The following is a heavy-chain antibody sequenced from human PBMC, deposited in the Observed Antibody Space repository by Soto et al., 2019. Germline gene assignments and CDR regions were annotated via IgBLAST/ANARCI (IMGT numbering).Heavy chain of an antibody. CDR1: GFTFSSYW. D-gene: IGHD2-15*01. J-gene: IGHJ4*02. Sequence: GGSLRLPCAASGFTFSSYWMHWVRQAPGKGLVWVSRINSDGSSTSYADSVKGRFTISRDNAKNTLYLQMNSLRAEDTAVYYCVRTSLVVAAATREDYWGQGTLVTSPQ. CDR3: VRTSLVVAAATREDY. V-gene: IGHV3-74*01. CDR2: INSDGSST.